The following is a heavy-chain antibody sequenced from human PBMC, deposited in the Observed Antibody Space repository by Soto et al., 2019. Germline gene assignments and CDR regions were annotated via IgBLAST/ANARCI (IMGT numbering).Heavy chain of an antibody. J-gene: IGHJ4*02. CDR3: AREGRMGPFDY. V-gene: IGHV4-61*01. CDR2: FYYSGST. CDR1: GGSVSGGSYF. Sequence: QVQLQESGPGLVRPSETLSLTCTVSGGSVSGGSYFWSWVRQPPGKGLEWIGYFYYSGSTKYNPSRKSRVTRLADTSKNQFSLQLNSVPAADTAVDYCAREGRMGPFDYWGQGALVTVSS.